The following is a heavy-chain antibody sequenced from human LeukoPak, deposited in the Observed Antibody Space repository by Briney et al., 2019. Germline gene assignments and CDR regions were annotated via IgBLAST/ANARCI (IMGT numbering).Heavy chain of an antibody. CDR2: IDHSGST. CDR1: GGSFSGYY. J-gene: IGHJ4*02. Sequence: SETLSLTCAVSGGSFSGYYWSWIRQPPGKGLEWIGEIDHSGSTNYNPSLKSRVTISVDTSKNQFSLKLSSVTAADTAVYYCAREYYCSGGSCYGGDYWGQGTLVTVSS. V-gene: IGHV4-34*01. CDR3: AREYYCSGGSCYGGDY. D-gene: IGHD2-15*01.